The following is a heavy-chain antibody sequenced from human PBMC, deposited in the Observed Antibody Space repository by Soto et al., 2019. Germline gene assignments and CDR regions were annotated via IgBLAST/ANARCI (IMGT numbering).Heavy chain of an antibody. CDR1: GGTFSSYA. V-gene: IGHV1-69*13. D-gene: IGHD5-18*01. CDR3: ARNPRIQLWFRGYYYYGMDV. CDR2: IIPIFGTA. Sequence: ASVKVSCKASGGTFSSYAISWVRQAPGQGLEWMGGIIPIFGTANYAQEFQGRVTITADESTSTAYMELSSLRSEEKAVYYCARNPRIQLWFRGYYYYGMDVWGQGTAVTVSS. J-gene: IGHJ6*02.